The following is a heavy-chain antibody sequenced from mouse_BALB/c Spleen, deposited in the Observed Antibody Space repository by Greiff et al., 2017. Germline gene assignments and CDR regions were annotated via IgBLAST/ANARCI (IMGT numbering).Heavy chain of an antibody. D-gene: IGHD2-3*01. J-gene: IGHJ4*01. CDR3: ARNGDGYYWGYAMDY. V-gene: IGHV5-6-5*01. CDR2: ISSGGST. CDR1: GFTFSSYA. Sequence: DVKLVESGGGLVKPGGSLKLSCAASGFTFSSYAMSWVRQTPEKRLEWVASISSGGSTYYPDSVKGRFTISRDNARNILYLQMSSLRSEDTAMYYCARNGDGYYWGYAMDYWGQGTSVTVSS.